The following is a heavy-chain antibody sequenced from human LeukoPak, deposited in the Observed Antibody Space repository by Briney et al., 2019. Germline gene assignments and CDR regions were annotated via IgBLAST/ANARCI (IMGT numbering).Heavy chain of an antibody. V-gene: IGHV4-38-2*01. CDR3: ARVDDYVWGSYRQYYFDY. D-gene: IGHD3-16*02. J-gene: IGHJ4*02. CDR2: IYQSGST. Sequence: SETLSVTCAVSGYSISSGYYWGWIRQPPGKGLEWIASIYQSGSTYHNPSVKSRVTISVDTSKNQFSLKLTSVTAADTAVYYCARVDDYVWGSYRQYYFDYWGQGTLVTVSS. CDR1: GYSISSGYY.